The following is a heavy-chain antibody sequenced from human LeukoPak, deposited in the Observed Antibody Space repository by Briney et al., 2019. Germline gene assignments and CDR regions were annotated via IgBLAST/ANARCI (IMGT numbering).Heavy chain of an antibody. J-gene: IGHJ5*02. CDR1: GYTFSSHG. CDR2: VWYDGRNR. CDR3: ARLWGGNGYSGGSLDL. V-gene: IGHV3-33*01. D-gene: IGHD3-16*01. Sequence: GGSLRLSCAASGYTFSSHGIHWVRQAPGKGLEWVAVVWYDGRNRDYADSVKGRFTISKDNSNNMVFLQMDRLRAEDTAVYYCARLWGGNGYSGGSLDLWGQGTLVTVSS.